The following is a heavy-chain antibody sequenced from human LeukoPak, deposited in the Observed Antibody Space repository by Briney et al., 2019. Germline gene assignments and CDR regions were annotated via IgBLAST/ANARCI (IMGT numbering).Heavy chain of an antibody. CDR3: ARVPHYYDSSGYLDY. CDR1: GYTFTGYY. Sequence: ASVKVSCKASGYTFTGYYMHWVRQAPGQGLEWMGWINPNSGGTNYAQKFQRRVTMIRDTSISTAYMELSRLRSDDTAVYYCARVPHYYDSSGYLDYWGQGTLVTVSS. J-gene: IGHJ4*02. CDR2: INPNSGGT. D-gene: IGHD3-22*01. V-gene: IGHV1-2*02.